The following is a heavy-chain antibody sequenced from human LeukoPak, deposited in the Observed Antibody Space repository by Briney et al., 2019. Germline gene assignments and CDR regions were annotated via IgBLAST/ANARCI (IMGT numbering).Heavy chain of an antibody. CDR2: IIPIFGTA. CDR3: ARDRPAMVPFDY. D-gene: IGHD5-18*01. CDR1: GGTFSNYA. J-gene: IGHJ4*02. Sequence: SVKVSCKASGGTFSNYAISWVRQAPGQGLEWMGGIIPIFGTANYAQKFRGRVTITADKSTRTAYMELSSLRSEDTAVYYCARDRPAMVPFDYWGQGTLVTVSS. V-gene: IGHV1-69*06.